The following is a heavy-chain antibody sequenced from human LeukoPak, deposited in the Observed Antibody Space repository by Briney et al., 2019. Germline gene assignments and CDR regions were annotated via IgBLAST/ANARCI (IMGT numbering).Heavy chain of an antibody. V-gene: IGHV4-39*07. CDR1: GGSISSSSYY. CDR3: ARVPKGGYDFDY. D-gene: IGHD5-12*01. CDR2: IYYSGST. Sequence: PSETLSLTCTVSGGSISSSSYYWGWIRQPPGKGLEWIGSIYYSGSTYYNPSLKSRVTISVDTSKNQFSLKLSSVTAADTAVYYCARVPKGGYDFDYWGQGTLVTVSS. J-gene: IGHJ4*02.